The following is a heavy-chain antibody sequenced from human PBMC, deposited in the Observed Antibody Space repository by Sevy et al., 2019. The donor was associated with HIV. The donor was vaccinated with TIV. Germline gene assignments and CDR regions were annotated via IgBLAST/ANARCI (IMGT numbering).Heavy chain of an antibody. Sequence: GGSLRLSCAASGFTFSSYGMHWVRQAPGKGLEWVAVISYDGSNKYYADSVKGRFTISRDNSKNTLNRQMNSLRAEDTAVYYWAKSGRYCSSTSCYDWFDPWGQGTLVTVSS. J-gene: IGHJ5*02. CDR3: AKSGRYCSSTSCYDWFDP. D-gene: IGHD2-2*01. CDR2: ISYDGSNK. CDR1: GFTFSSYG. V-gene: IGHV3-30*18.